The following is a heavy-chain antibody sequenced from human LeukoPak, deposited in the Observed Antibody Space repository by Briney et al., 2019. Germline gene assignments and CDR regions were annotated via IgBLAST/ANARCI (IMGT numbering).Heavy chain of an antibody. CDR3: ARGAEQFVKYYYYYYMDV. V-gene: IGHV7-4-1*02. CDR1: GYTFTSYA. CDR2: INTNTGNP. Sequence: LRASVKVSCKASGYTFTSYAMNWVRQAPGQGLEWMGWINTNTGNPTYAQGFTGRFVFSLDTSVSTAYLQISSLKAEDTAVYYCARGAEQFVKYYYYYYMDVWGKGTTVTVSS. D-gene: IGHD6-6*01. J-gene: IGHJ6*03.